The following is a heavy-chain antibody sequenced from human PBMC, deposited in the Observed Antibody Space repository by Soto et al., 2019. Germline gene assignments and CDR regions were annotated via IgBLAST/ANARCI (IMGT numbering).Heavy chain of an antibody. Sequence: PSETLSLTCTVSGGSISSGGYYWSWIRQHPGKGLEWIGYIYHSGSTYYNPSLKSRVTISVDTSKKQFSLKLSSVTAADTAVYYCARGDPWEQQINWGQGTLVTVSS. J-gene: IGHJ4*02. CDR1: GGSISSGGYY. V-gene: IGHV4-31*03. CDR2: IYHSGST. CDR3: ARGDPWEQQIN. D-gene: IGHD1-26*01.